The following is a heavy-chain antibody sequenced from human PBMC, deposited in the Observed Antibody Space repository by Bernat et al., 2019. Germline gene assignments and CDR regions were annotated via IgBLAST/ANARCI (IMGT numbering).Heavy chain of an antibody. CDR3: AKGLRLSKACDY. V-gene: IGHV3-23*01. CDR2: ISGSGGSS. J-gene: IGHJ4*02. D-gene: IGHD3-3*01. CDR1: GFTFSSYA. Sequence: EVQLLESGGGLVQPGGSLRLSCAASGFTFSSYAMSWVRQAPGKGLEWVSAISGSGGSSYSAESGKGRFTISRDNSKNALYLQMNSLRDEDTAVYYCAKGLRLSKACDYWGQGTLVTVAS.